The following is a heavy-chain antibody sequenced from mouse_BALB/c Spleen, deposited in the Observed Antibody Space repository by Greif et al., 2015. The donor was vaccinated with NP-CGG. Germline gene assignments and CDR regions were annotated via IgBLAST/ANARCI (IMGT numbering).Heavy chain of an antibody. Sequence: VQLQQSGAELVRPGVSVKISCKGSGYTFTDYATHWVKQSHAKSLEWIGVISTYYGDASYNQKFKGKATMTIDKSSSTAYMELAILTSEDSAIYYCARDGYDGFDYWGQGTTLTVSS. J-gene: IGHJ2*01. CDR3: ARDGYDGFDY. CDR2: ISTYYGDA. D-gene: IGHD2-2*01. CDR1: GYTFTDYA. V-gene: IGHV1S137*01.